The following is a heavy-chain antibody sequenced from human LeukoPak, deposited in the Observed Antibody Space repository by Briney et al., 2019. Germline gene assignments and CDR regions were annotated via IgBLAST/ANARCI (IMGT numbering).Heavy chain of an antibody. J-gene: IGHJ1*01. V-gene: IGHV3-48*04. CDR1: GFTFSSYS. CDR2: ISSSSSTI. D-gene: IGHD3-10*01. CDR3: ARVYGSGKH. Sequence: GGSLRLSCAASGFTFSSYSMNWVRQAPGKGLEWVSYISSSSSTIYYADSVKGRFTISRDNAKNSLYLQMNSLRAEDTAVYYCARVYGSGKHWGQGTLVTVSS.